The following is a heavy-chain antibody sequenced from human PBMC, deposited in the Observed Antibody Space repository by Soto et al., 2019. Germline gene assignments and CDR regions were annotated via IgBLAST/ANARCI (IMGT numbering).Heavy chain of an antibody. CDR1: GFTVSSNY. CDR3: ARAPDEQVRFLDRKRSPRPPNYYYYMDV. Sequence: GGSLRLSCAASGFTVSSNYMSWVRQAPGKGLEWVSVIYSGGSTYYADSVKGRFTISRDNSKNTLYLQMNSLRAEDTAVYYCARAPDEQVRFLDRKRSPRPPNYYYYMDVWGKGTTVTVSS. D-gene: IGHD3-3*01. V-gene: IGHV3-66*01. J-gene: IGHJ6*03. CDR2: IYSGGST.